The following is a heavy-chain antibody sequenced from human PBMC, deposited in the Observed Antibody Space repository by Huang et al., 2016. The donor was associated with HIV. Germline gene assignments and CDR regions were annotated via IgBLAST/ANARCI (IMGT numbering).Heavy chain of an antibody. D-gene: IGHD3-22*01. CDR1: GYTFTPYD. V-gene: IGHV1-8*03. Sequence: QVQLVQSGAEVKKPGASVKVSGKASGYTFTPYDINWVRRATGQGLEWMGWMSPNSGNTGYAQKFQGRLTITRNTSISTAYMELSSLRSQDTAIYYCARGRSSGYWGIDYWGQGTLVTVSS. CDR2: MSPNSGNT. J-gene: IGHJ4*02. CDR3: ARGRSSGYWGIDY.